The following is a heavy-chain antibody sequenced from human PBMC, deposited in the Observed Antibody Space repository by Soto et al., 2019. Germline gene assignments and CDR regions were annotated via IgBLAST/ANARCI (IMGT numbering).Heavy chain of an antibody. Sequence: PGGSLRLSCAASGFTFSIYGMHWVRQAPGKGLEWVAIIWYDGSNKYYADSVKGRFTISRDSSKNTLYLQMNSLRAEDTAVYYCARVGSSWSFDYWGQGTLVTVSS. J-gene: IGHJ4*02. CDR1: GFTFSIYG. D-gene: IGHD6-13*01. CDR3: ARVGSSWSFDY. CDR2: IWYDGSNK. V-gene: IGHV3-33*01.